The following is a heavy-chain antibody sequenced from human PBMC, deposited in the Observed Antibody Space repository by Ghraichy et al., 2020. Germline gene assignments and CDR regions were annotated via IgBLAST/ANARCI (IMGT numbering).Heavy chain of an antibody. V-gene: IGHV4-59*11. CDR2: IYYTGST. CDR1: NGSINNHY. CDR3: ARDKETTFDY. J-gene: IGHJ4*02. Sequence: SETLSLTCTVSNGSINNHYWSWIRQPPGKGLEWIGYIYYTGSTNYNPSLKSQVTISLDTSKNQFSMKLTSVTAADSAVYYCARDKETTFDYWGQGTLVTVPS. D-gene: IGHD4-11*01.